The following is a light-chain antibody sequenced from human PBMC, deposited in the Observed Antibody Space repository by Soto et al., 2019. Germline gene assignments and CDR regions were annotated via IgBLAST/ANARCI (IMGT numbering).Light chain of an antibody. J-gene: IGKJ1*01. CDR3: LQHNSYPWT. V-gene: IGKV1-17*01. CDR1: QSINKW. CDR2: ASS. Sequence: ILLTHSPSTLSASVLYRVTISFLASQSINKWLAWYQHKPGKAPKRLIYASSSLQRGVPARFSGSGSGTEFTLTISGLQPEDFATYYCLQHNSYPWTFGQGTKVDIK.